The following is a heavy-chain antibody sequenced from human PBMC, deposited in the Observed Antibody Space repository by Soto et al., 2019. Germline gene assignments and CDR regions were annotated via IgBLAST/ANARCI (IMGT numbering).Heavy chain of an antibody. D-gene: IGHD6-19*01. J-gene: IGHJ4*02. Sequence: GGSLRLSCAASGFTFSSYAMSWVRQAPGKGLEWVSAISGSGGSTYYADSVKGRFTISRDNSKNKLYLQMNSLRAEDTAVFYCAKDPVAGPGWAYYFDYWGQGTLVTVSS. CDR3: AKDPVAGPGWAYYFDY. CDR1: GFTFSSYA. CDR2: ISGSGGST. V-gene: IGHV3-23*01.